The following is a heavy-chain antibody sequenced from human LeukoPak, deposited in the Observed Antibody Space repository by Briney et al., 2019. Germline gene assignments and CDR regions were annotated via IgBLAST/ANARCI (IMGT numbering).Heavy chain of an antibody. CDR1: GGSIRSSSAY. CDR3: VSPRGFSYGYFDY. V-gene: IGHV4-39*01. CDR2: IYYSKNT. J-gene: IGHJ4*02. D-gene: IGHD5-18*01. Sequence: SETRSLTCTVSGGSIRSSSAYWGWIRQPPGKGLEWIGSIYYSKNTYDNPSLKSRFTIAADTAKNQFSLTLGSVSATDTAVYYCVSPRGFSYGYFDYWGQGTLVTVSS.